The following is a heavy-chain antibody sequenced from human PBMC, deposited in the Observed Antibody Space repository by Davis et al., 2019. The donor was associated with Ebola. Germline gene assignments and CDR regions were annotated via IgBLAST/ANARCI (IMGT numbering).Heavy chain of an antibody. CDR3: VRLYSTSWLFDY. J-gene: IGHJ4*02. Sequence: GGSLRLSCAASGFTFSSYAMHWVRQAPGKGLEWVAVISYDGSNKYYADSVKGRFTISRDNSKNTLYLQMNSLRAEDTAVYYCVRLYSTSWLFDYWGQGTLVTVSS. V-gene: IGHV3-30-3*01. CDR2: ISYDGSNK. D-gene: IGHD6-6*01. CDR1: GFTFSSYA.